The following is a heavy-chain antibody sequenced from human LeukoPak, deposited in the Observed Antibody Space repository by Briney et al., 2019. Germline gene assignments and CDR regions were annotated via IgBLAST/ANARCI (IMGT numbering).Heavy chain of an antibody. D-gene: IGHD3-10*01. CDR3: TRDRGVVDFDY. Sequence: GGSLRLSCAASGFTFSSYWMHWVRQAPGKGLVWVSRINSDGSSTSYADSVKGRFTISRDNAKNTLYLQMNSLRAEDTAVYYCTRDRGVVDFDYWGQGTLVTVSS. CDR1: GFTFSSYW. CDR2: INSDGSST. J-gene: IGHJ4*02. V-gene: IGHV3-74*01.